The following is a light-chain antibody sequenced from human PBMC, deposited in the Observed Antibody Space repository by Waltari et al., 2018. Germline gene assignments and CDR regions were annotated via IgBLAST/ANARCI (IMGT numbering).Light chain of an antibody. CDR2: SVS. CDR3: LRGAHWPPT. J-gene: IGKJ1*01. Sequence: DVVLTQSSLPLPVTPGQTASMSCSASQSLLYRDGYSYLNWFHQRQGQSPRRLIYSVSSRDSGVPDRFGGSGSGADFTLNIGRVGAEDVGVYYCLRGAHWPPTFGQGT. CDR1: QSLLYRDGYSY. V-gene: IGKV2-30*01.